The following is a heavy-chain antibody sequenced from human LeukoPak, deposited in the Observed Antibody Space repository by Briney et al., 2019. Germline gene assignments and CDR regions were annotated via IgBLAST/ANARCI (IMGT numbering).Heavy chain of an antibody. CDR1: GFTFSSYA. CDR2: ISGSGGST. D-gene: IGHD5-18*01. CDR3: AKGWIQLHFDY. V-gene: IGHV3-23*01. Sequence: GGSLRLSRAASGFTFSSYAMSWVRQAPGKGLEWVSAISGSGGSTYYADSVKGRFTISRDNTKNTLYLQMNSLRAEDTAVYYCAKGWIQLHFDYWGQGTLVTVSS. J-gene: IGHJ4*02.